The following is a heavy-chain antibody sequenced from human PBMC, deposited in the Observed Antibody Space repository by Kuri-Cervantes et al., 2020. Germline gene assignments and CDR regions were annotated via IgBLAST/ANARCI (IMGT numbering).Heavy chain of an antibody. CDR3: ARGRITLFRGVVITRPAPFDP. Sequence: LSLTCAASGLTFSSYWMHWVRQAPGKGLEWISYITISSRIIDYADSVKGRFTISRDNAKNSLYLQMNSLRAEDTAMYYCARGRITLFRGVVITRPAPFDPWGQGTLVTVSS. CDR1: GLTFSSYW. V-gene: IGHV3-48*01. CDR2: ITISSRII. D-gene: IGHD3-10*01. J-gene: IGHJ5*02.